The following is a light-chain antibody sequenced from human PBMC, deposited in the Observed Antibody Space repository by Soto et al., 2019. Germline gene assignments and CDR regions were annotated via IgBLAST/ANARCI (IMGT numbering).Light chain of an antibody. J-gene: IGLJ1*01. CDR2: NKI. CDR3: ASWDDSLDGYV. Sequence: QSVLTQPSSASGTPGQRVTISCSGSSSNIGGNPVNWYQQLPGTAPKLLIYNKIQRPSGVPERFSGSKSGTSASLAISGLQPDDESDYYCASWDDSLDGYVFGTGTKLTVL. V-gene: IGLV1-44*01. CDR1: SSNIGGNP.